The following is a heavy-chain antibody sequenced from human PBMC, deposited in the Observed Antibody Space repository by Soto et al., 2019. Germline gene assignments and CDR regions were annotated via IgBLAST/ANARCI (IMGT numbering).Heavy chain of an antibody. CDR1: GGSISSYY. J-gene: IGHJ6*03. CDR3: ARGYYDYIWGSYRPSVGYYYYMDV. V-gene: IGHV4-59*08. D-gene: IGHD3-16*02. CDR2: IYYSGST. Sequence: SETLSLTCTVSGGSISSYYWSWIRQPPGKGLEWIGYIYYSGSTNYNPSLKSRVTISVDTSKNQFSLKLSSVTAADTAVYYCARGYYDYIWGSYRPSVGYYYYMDVWGKGTTVTVSS.